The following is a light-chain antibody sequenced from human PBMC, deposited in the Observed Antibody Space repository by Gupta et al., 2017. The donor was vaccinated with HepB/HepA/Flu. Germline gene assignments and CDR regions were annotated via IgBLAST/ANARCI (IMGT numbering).Light chain of an antibody. CDR1: QSVGSSY. Sequence: EIVLTPSSGTLSLSPGERATLSCRASQSVGSSYLAWFQQKPGQAPRLLIYGASSRATGVPDRFSGIESGTDFTLTISRLEPDDFAVYYCQQYDTSPWTFGQGTKVEIK. CDR2: GAS. V-gene: IGKV3-20*01. CDR3: QQYDTSPWT. J-gene: IGKJ1*01.